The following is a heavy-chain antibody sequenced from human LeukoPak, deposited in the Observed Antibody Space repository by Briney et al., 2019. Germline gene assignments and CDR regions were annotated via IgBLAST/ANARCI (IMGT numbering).Heavy chain of an antibody. V-gene: IGHV3-66*01. CDR2: IYSGGST. D-gene: IGHD3-10*01. CDR3: ARAPILWFGELFGYFDY. J-gene: IGHJ4*02. Sequence: PGGSLRLSCAASGLTFSNYWMHWVRQAPGKGLEWVSVIYSGGSTYYADSVKGRFTISRDNSKNTLYLQMNSLRAEDTAVYYCARAPILWFGELFGYFDYWGQGTLVTVSS. CDR1: GLTFSNYW.